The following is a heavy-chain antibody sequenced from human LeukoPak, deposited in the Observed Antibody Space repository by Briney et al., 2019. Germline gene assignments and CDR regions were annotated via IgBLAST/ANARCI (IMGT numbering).Heavy chain of an antibody. CDR2: IYTSGST. V-gene: IGHV4-61*02. CDR1: GGSISSGSYY. Sequence: KPSETLSLTCTVSGGSISSGSYYWSWIRQPAGKGLEWIGRIYTSGSTNYNPSLKSRVTISVDTSKNQFSLKLSSVTAADTAVYYCARGSKAPAMYYDFWSGYYSEWFDPWGQGTLVTVSS. CDR3: ARGSKAPAMYYDFWSGYYSEWFDP. J-gene: IGHJ5*02. D-gene: IGHD3-3*01.